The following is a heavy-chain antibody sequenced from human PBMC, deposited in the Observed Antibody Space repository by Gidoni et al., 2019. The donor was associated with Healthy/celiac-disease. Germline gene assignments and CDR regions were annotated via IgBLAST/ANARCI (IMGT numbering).Heavy chain of an antibody. CDR2: ISGNSGRI. CDR1: GFASDDYA. J-gene: IGHJ4*02. D-gene: IGHD1-26*01. Sequence: EEQLLESGGGLVQPGRYMRLSCAASGFASDDYAMHWVRQAPGKGLEWVAGISGNSGRIGYADSVKGRFTISRDNAKNSLYLQMNSLRAEDTALYYCAKASGSGCYPFDYWGQGTLVTVSS. V-gene: IGHV3-9*02. CDR3: AKASGSGCYPFDY.